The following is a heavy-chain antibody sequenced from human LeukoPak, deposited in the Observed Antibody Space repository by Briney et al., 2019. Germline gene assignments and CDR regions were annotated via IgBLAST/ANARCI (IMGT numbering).Heavy chain of an antibody. J-gene: IGHJ4*02. CDR3: ARDKGIVGAYFDY. V-gene: IGHV1-69*05. CDR2: IIPIFGTA. Sequence: SVKVSCKASGGTFSSYAISWVRQAPGQGLEWMGGIIPIFGTANYAQKLQGRVTMTTDTSTSTAYMELRSLRSDDTAVYYCARDKGIVGAYFDYWGQGTLVTVSS. D-gene: IGHD1-26*01. CDR1: GGTFSSYA.